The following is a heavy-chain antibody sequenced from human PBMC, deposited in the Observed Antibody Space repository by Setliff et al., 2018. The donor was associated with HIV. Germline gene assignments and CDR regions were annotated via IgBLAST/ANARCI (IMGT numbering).Heavy chain of an antibody. V-gene: IGHV3-30*02. D-gene: IGHD5-18*01. CDR1: VFTFNNYG. J-gene: IGHJ3*02. CDR3: AKMHTAMDPDTFDI. Sequence: GSLRLSCAASVFTFNNYGMNWVRQAPGKGLEWVAFIRYDGSQKYYVDSVKGRFTISRDNSKNTMFLQMNSLRVEDTAIYYCAKMHTAMDPDTFDIWGQGTMVTVSS. CDR2: IRYDGSQK.